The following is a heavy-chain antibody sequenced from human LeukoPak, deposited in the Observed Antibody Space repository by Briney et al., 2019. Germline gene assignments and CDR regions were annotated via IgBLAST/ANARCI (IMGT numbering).Heavy chain of an antibody. J-gene: IGHJ4*02. D-gene: IGHD2/OR15-2a*01. V-gene: IGHV4-39*07. Sequence: SETLSLTCTVSGGSLSSTSYYWGWLRQPPGRGLEWIGCIYYSGRTYYNPSLKSRVTISVDTSKNQFSLKLNSVTAPDTAVYYCARILYSNNIVYWGQGTLVTVSS. CDR1: GGSLSSTSYY. CDR3: ARILYSNNIVY. CDR2: IYYSGRT.